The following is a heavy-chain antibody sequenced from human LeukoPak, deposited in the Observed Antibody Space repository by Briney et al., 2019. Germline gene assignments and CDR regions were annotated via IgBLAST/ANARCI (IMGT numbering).Heavy chain of an antibody. V-gene: IGHV1-2*02. Sequence: ASMKVSCKASGYTFTDYYMHWVRQAPGQGFEWMGWINPNDGDTNYAQKFQGRVTMTRDTSISTAHMEVSRLRSDDTAVYYCARANFLYCSSSTCLFDYWGQGTLVTVSS. CDR3: ARANFLYCSSSTCLFDY. CDR1: GYTFTDYY. CDR2: INPNDGDT. D-gene: IGHD2-2*01. J-gene: IGHJ4*02.